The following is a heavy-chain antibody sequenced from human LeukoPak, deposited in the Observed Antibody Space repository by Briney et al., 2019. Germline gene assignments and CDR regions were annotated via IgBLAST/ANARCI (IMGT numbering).Heavy chain of an antibody. J-gene: IGHJ4*02. Sequence: GGSLRLSCAGSGFTFGGYWLHWVRQAPGKGPVWVSGINSDGGITNYADFVRGRFTISRDNAKNTVYLEMTSLRVEDTAVYFCARRSRYGDHVYGYWGQGTLVTVSS. V-gene: IGHV3-74*01. D-gene: IGHD4-17*01. CDR2: INSDGGIT. CDR1: GFTFGGYW. CDR3: ARRSRYGDHVYGY.